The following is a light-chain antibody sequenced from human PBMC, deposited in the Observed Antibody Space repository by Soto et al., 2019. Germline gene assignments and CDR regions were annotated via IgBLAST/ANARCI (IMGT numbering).Light chain of an antibody. Sequence: QSSLTQPASVSGSPGQSITISCTGTNSEIGSYNYVSWYQQHPGKAPKLMVYDVSNRPSGVSNRFSGSKSGNTASLTISGLQAEDEADYYCSSYTTSSTYVFGTGTKSPS. CDR1: NSEIGSYNY. V-gene: IGLV2-14*01. J-gene: IGLJ1*01. CDR3: SSYTTSSTYV. CDR2: DVS.